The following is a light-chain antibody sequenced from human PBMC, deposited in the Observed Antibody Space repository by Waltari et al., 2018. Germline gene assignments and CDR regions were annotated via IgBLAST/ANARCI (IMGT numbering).Light chain of an antibody. CDR3: QKYGTRPAT. CDR2: EAS. V-gene: IGKV3-20*01. CDR1: QIISRY. J-gene: IGKJ1*01. Sequence: EIVLTQSPGTLSLSAGERATLSCRASQIISRYLAWYQQKPGQAPRLLIYEASNRATGIPDRFSGSGSGTDFSLTISRLEPEDFAVYYCQKYGTRPATFGQGTKVEVK.